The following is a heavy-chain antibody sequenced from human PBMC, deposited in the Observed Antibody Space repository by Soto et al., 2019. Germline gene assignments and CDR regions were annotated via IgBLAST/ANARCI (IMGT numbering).Heavy chain of an antibody. V-gene: IGHV4-30-4*01. Sequence: SETLSLTCTVPGDSISNGDYYWSWIRQPPGRGLEWIGYIDSSGSTYYNPSLKSRLTMSVDMSKNQFSLRLTSVTAADTAVYYCASRYLYWGQGLLGTVSS. CDR2: IDSSGST. CDR1: GDSISNGDYY. CDR3: ASRYLY. D-gene: IGHD3-16*02. J-gene: IGHJ1*01.